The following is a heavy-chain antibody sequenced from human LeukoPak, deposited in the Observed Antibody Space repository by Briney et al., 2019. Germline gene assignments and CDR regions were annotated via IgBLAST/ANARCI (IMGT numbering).Heavy chain of an antibody. CDR1: GYSISSGYY. CDR2: IYHSGST. V-gene: IGHV4-38-2*01. D-gene: IGHD3/OR15-3a*01. Sequence: SETLSLTCAVSGYSISSGYYWCWIRHPPGKGLEWIGSIYHSGSTYYNPSLKSRVTISVDTSKNQFSLKLSSVTVADTAVYYCARQTDYDFWSGYYTGSCWFDPWGQGTLVTVSS. J-gene: IGHJ5*02. CDR3: ARQTDYDFWSGYYTGSCWFDP.